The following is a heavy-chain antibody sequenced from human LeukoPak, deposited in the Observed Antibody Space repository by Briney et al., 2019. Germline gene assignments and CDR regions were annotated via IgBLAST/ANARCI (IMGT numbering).Heavy chain of an antibody. D-gene: IGHD1-14*01. V-gene: IGHV4-61*02. CDR2: IYSSGST. CDR3: ARKAVPKKTGTGTRYDY. J-gene: IGHJ4*02. Sequence: SETLSLTCSVSGGSISSGSYYWSWIRQPAGKGLEWIGRIYSSGSTNYNPSLKSRVTISVDTSKNQFSLKLSSVTAADTAVYYCARKAVPKKTGTGTRYDYWGQGTLVTVSS. CDR1: GGSISSGSYY.